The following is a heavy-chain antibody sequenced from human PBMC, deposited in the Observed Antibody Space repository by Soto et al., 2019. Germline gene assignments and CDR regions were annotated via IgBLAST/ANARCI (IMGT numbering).Heavy chain of an antibody. Sequence: SETLSLTCTVSGGSISSYYWSWIRQPPGKGLEWIGYIYYSGSTNYNPSLKSRVTISVDTSKNQFSLKLSSVTAADTAVYYCARRGIFKTAATTFWERETVYYYMDVWGKGTTVTVSS. CDR3: ARRGIFKTAATTFWERETVYYYMDV. V-gene: IGHV4-59*08. CDR1: GGSISSYY. J-gene: IGHJ6*03. D-gene: IGHD2-2*01. CDR2: IYYSGST.